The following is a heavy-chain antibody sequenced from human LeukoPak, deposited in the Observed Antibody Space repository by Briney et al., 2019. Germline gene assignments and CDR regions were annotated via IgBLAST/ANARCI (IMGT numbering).Heavy chain of an antibody. V-gene: IGHV1-2*02. J-gene: IGHJ5*02. D-gene: IGHD2-2*02. CDR2: INPNSGGT. Sequence: ASVKVSCKASGYTFIGYYMHWVRQAPGQGLEWMGWINPNSGGTNYAQKFQGRVTMTRDTSISTAYMELSRLRSDDTAVYYCARAANLGYCSSTSCYKINNWFDPWGQGTLVTVSS. CDR1: GYTFIGYY. CDR3: ARAANLGYCSSTSCYKINNWFDP.